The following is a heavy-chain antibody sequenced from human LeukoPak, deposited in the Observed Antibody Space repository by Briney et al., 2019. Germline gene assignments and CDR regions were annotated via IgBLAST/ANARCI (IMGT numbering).Heavy chain of an antibody. Sequence: GASVKVSRKASGYTFTSYGISWVRQAPGQGLEWMGWISAYNGNTNYAQKLQGRVTMTTDTSTSTAYMELRSLRSDDTAVYYCARDEYSGSYMGLNYWGQGTLVTVSS. CDR2: ISAYNGNT. V-gene: IGHV1-18*01. D-gene: IGHD1-26*01. J-gene: IGHJ4*02. CDR3: ARDEYSGSYMGLNY. CDR1: GYTFTSYG.